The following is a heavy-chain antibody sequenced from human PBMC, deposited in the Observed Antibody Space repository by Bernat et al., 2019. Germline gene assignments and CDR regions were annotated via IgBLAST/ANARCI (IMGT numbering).Heavy chain of an antibody. CDR2: ISGGGGDT. Sequence: EVQMLEFGGGLVQPGESLRLSCAASGFTFSNYAMSWIRQAPGKGLEWVSGISGGGGDTYYADSVKGRSTISRDNSKNTLYLQMNSLRAEDTAVYFCAKVRRKYDSSELGAFDTWGHGTTVTVSS. V-gene: IGHV3-23*01. CDR1: GFTFSNYA. D-gene: IGHD3-22*01. J-gene: IGHJ3*02. CDR3: AKVRRKYDSSELGAFDT.